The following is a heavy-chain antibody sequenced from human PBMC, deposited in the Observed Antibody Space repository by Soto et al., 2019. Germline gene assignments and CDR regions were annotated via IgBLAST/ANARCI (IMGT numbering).Heavy chain of an antibody. CDR1: GVTVSDNY. J-gene: IGHJ3*02. Sequence: GGSLRLSCAASGVTVSDNYMSWVRQAPGKGLEWVPIIHSGGTTSYADSVKGRFTISRDNSKNTVYLQMNSLRAEDTAVYYCARVGIMVTFGGVFPPNRGAYDIWGQGTMVTVSS. D-gene: IGHD3-16*01. CDR3: ARVGIMVTFGGVFPPNRGAYDI. CDR2: IHSGGTT. V-gene: IGHV3-66*01.